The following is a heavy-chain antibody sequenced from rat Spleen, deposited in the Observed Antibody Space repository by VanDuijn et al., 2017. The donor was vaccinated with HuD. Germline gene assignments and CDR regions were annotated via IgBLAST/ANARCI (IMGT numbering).Heavy chain of an antibody. CDR1: GFTFDDYY. D-gene: IGHD4-3*01. V-gene: IGHV5-20*01. J-gene: IGHJ2*01. CDR3: TRHNSGYYFDY. CDR2: INYDGGST. Sequence: EVQLVESGGGLVQPGRSLKLSCAASGFTFDDYYMAWVRQAPTKGLELVASINYDGGSTYYRDSVKGRFTLSRDNAKSSLYLQMDSLRSEDTATYYCTRHNSGYYFDYWGQGVMVTVSS.